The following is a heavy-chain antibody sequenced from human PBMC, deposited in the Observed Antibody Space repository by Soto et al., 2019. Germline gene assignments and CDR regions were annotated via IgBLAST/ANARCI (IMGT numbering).Heavy chain of an antibody. CDR1: GYSISRGYY. Sequence: SETLSLTCAVSGYSISRGYYWGWIRQPPGKGLEWIGSIYHSGSTYYNPSLKSRVTISVDTSKNQFSLKLSSVTAADTAVYYCARVLTYYYGSVSYVLHYYYYAMDVWGQGTTVTVSS. J-gene: IGHJ6*02. D-gene: IGHD3-10*01. V-gene: IGHV4-38-2*01. CDR3: ARVLTYYYGSVSYVLHYYYYAMDV. CDR2: IYHSGST.